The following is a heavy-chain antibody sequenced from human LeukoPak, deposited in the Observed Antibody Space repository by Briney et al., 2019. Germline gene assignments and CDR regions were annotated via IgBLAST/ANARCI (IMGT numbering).Heavy chain of an antibody. Sequence: ASVKVSCKASGYTFTSYYMRWVRQAPGQGLEWMGIINPSGGSTSYAQKFQGRVTMTRDTSTSTVYMELSSLRSEDTAVYYCARFLDDSGSYSVPFDYWGQGTLVTVSS. CDR2: INPSGGST. D-gene: IGHD1-26*01. CDR1: GYTFTSYY. V-gene: IGHV1-46*01. CDR3: ARFLDDSGSYSVPFDY. J-gene: IGHJ4*02.